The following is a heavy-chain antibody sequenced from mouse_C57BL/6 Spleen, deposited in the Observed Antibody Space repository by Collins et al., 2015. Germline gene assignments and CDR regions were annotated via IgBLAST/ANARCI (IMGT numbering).Heavy chain of an antibody. CDR2: T. CDR3: ARSMITTGVYYFDY. D-gene: IGHD2-4*01. J-gene: IGHJ2*01. Sequence: TNYNGKFKGKATLTADKSSSTAYMQLSSLTSEDSAVYFCARSMITTGVYYFDYWGQGTTLTVSS. V-gene: IGHV1-80*01.